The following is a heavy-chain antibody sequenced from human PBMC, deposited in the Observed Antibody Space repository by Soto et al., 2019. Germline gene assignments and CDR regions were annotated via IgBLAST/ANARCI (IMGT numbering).Heavy chain of an antibody. Sequence: ASVKVSCTASGYTFTSYGISWVRQAPGQGLEWMGWISAYNGNTNYAQKLQGRVTMTTDTSTSTAYMELRSLRSDDTAVYYCASYVLRAEFDPWGQGTLVTVSS. V-gene: IGHV1-18*01. CDR3: ASYVLRAEFDP. CDR1: GYTFTSYG. CDR2: ISAYNGNT. D-gene: IGHD3-3*01. J-gene: IGHJ5*02.